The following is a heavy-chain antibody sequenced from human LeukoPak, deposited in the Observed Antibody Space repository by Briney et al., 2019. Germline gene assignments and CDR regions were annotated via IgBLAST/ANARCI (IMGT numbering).Heavy chain of an antibody. CDR2: IYYSGST. Sequence: SETLSLTCTVSGGSISSYYWSWIRQPPGKGLEWIGFIYYSGSTNYNPSLKSRVTISVDASRNHFSLKLNSVTAADTAVYYCARPRSYQTYDAFDIWGQGTMVTVSS. D-gene: IGHD3-10*01. V-gene: IGHV4-59*08. CDR1: GGSISSYY. J-gene: IGHJ3*02. CDR3: ARPRSYQTYDAFDI.